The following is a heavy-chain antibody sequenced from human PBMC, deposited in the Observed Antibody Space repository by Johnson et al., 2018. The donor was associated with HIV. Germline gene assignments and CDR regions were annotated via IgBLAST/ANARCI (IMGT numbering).Heavy chain of an antibody. D-gene: IGHD2-15*01. J-gene: IGHJ3*02. CDR3: AKGQVARGPLDI. CDR1: GFTFSSYG. CDR2: IWYDGSNK. V-gene: IGHV3-33*03. Sequence: QVQLVESGGGVVQPGRSLRLSCAASGFTFSSYGMHWVRQAPGKGLEWVAVIWYDGSNKYYGDSVKGRFTISRDNAKNLLYLQMNSLRAEDTAVYYCAKGQVARGPLDIWGQGTMVTVSS.